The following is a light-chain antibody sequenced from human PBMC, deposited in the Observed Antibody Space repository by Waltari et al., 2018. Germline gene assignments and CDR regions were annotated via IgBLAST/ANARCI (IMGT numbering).Light chain of an antibody. J-gene: IGLJ2*01. Sequence: QSALTQPASVSGSPGQSITISCTGTSNDVGGYNFVSWYQQHPGKAPKLMLFDVRSRPSGVSYRFSGSQSGNTASLTISGLQAEDEADYYCNSYTNTSTRVVFGGGTKVTVL. CDR1: SNDVGGYNF. V-gene: IGLV2-14*01. CDR3: NSYTNTSTRVV. CDR2: DVR.